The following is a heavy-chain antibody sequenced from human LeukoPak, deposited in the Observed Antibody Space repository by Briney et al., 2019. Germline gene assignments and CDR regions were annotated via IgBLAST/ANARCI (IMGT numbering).Heavy chain of an antibody. CDR3: ARDGGTYYDFWSGYPKLYGMDV. V-gene: IGHV1-18*01. Sequence: ASVKVSCKASGYTFTSYGISWVRQAPGQGLEWMGWISAYNGNTNYAQKLQGRVTMTTDTSTSTAYMELRSLRSDDTAVCYCARDGGTYYDFWSGYPKLYGMDVWGQGTTVTVSS. CDR2: ISAYNGNT. J-gene: IGHJ6*02. D-gene: IGHD3-3*01. CDR1: GYTFTSYG.